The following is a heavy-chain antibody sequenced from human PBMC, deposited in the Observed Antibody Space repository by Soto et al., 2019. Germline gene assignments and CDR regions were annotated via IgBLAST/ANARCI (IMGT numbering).Heavy chain of an antibody. CDR1: GGSISSGGYS. V-gene: IGHV4-30-2*01. CDR3: ATAGALGAVAADS. CDR2: IYHSGST. J-gene: IGHJ4*02. D-gene: IGHD6-19*01. Sequence: QLQLQESGSGLVKPSQTLSLTCAVSGGSISSGGYSWSWIRQPPGKGLEWIGYIYHSGSTYYNPSLKSRVTISVDSSKNQFSLKLSSVTAADTTAYYCATAGALGAVAADSWGQGTLVTVSS.